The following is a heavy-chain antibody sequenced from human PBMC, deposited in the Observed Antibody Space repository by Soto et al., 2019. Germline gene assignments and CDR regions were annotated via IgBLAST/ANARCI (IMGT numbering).Heavy chain of an antibody. CDR2: LNPKSGGT. CDR3: ARERYQVVSDGMDV. J-gene: IGHJ6*02. Sequence: ASVKVSCKASGFTFSDYYMHWVREAPGQGLEWMGWLNPKSGGTTYAQKFQGRLTLSKDTSINTAYMELSRLSIDDTALYYCARERYQVVSDGMDVWGQGTTVTVSS. CDR1: GFTFSDYY. D-gene: IGHD2-15*01. V-gene: IGHV1-2*02.